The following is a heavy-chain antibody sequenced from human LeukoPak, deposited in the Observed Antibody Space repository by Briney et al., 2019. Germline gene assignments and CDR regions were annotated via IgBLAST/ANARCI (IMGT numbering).Heavy chain of an antibody. D-gene: IGHD3-22*01. CDR1: GGSISSSTVY. Sequence: PSETLSLTCTVSGGSISSSTVYRGWIRQPPGKGLEWIGGINYSGYTYYNPSLKSRVTISVDTPKNQFSLKLSSVTAADTAVYYCARPGYYDNSGFNFDYWGQGTLVTVSS. CDR3: ARPGYYDNSGFNFDY. V-gene: IGHV4-39*01. J-gene: IGHJ4*02. CDR2: INYSGYT.